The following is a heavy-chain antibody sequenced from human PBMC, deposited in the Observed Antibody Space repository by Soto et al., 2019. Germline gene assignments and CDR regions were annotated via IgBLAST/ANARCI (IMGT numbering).Heavy chain of an antibody. CDR2: IIPIFGTA. CDR1: GGTFSSYA. D-gene: IGHD1-26*01. V-gene: IGHV1-69*13. CDR3: ASRGAATSGYYGMDV. Sequence: SVKVSCKASGGTFSSYAISWVRQAPGQGLEWMGGIIPIFGTANYAQKFQGRVTITADESTSTAYMELSSLRSEDTAVYYCASRGAATSGYYGMDVWGQGTTVTVSS. J-gene: IGHJ6*02.